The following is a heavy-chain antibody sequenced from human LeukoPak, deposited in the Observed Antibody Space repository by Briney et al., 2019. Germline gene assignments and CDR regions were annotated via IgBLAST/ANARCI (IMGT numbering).Heavy chain of an antibody. CDR2: INPDSGGT. CDR1: GYTFTGYY. Sequence: ASVKVSCKASGYTFTGYYMHWVRQAPGQGLEWMAWINPDSGGTNYAQKFQGRVTMTRDTSISTAYMELSRLRSDDTAVYYCAREVAADAFDIWGQGTIVTVSS. D-gene: IGHD2-15*01. CDR3: AREVAADAFDI. J-gene: IGHJ3*02. V-gene: IGHV1-2*02.